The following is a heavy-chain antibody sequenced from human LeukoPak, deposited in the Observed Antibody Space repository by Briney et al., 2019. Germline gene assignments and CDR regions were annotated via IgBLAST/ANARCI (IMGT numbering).Heavy chain of an antibody. J-gene: IGHJ4*02. CDR2: IYYRGST. V-gene: IGHV4-59*12. Sequence: SETLSLTCTVSGGSISSYYWSWIRQPPGKGLEWIGYIYYRGSTNYNPSLKSRVTVSVDTSKNQFSLKLRPVTAADTAIYYCARAPETVAIDYWGQGSLVTVSS. D-gene: IGHD5-12*01. CDR1: GGSISSYY. CDR3: ARAPETVAIDY.